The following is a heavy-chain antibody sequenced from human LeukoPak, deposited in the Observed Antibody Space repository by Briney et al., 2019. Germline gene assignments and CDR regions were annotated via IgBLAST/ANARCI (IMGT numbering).Heavy chain of an antibody. D-gene: IGHD6-25*01. V-gene: IGHV3-23*01. CDR1: GITLSSYA. CDR2: ISGSGGTT. Sequence: GGSLRLSCAASGITLSSYAMTWVRQAPGKGLEWVSGISGSGGTTYYVDSVKGRFTISRDNSKNTLYLQMNNLRAEDTAMYYCAKDQATQRYLHYGMDVWGQGTTVTVSS. J-gene: IGHJ6*02. CDR3: AKDQATQRYLHYGMDV.